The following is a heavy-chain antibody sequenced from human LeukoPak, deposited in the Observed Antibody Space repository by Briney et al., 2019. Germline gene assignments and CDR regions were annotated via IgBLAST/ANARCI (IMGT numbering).Heavy chain of an antibody. D-gene: IGHD2-21*01. Sequence: SETLSLTCAVYGGSFSGYYWSWIRQPPGKGLEWIGEINHGGSTNYNPSLKSRVTISVDTSKNQFSLKLSSVTAADTAVYYCARGPGFRFVVPNGKYFQHWGQGTLVTVSS. CDR2: INHGGST. J-gene: IGHJ1*01. V-gene: IGHV4-34*01. CDR1: GGSFSGYY. CDR3: ARGPGFRFVVPNGKYFQH.